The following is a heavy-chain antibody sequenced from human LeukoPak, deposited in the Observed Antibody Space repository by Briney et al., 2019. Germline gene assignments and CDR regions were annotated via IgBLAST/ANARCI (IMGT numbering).Heavy chain of an antibody. CDR2: INPNSGGT. CDR3: ARDLGYCSSTSCFYYFDY. V-gene: IGHV1-2*02. D-gene: IGHD2-2*01. J-gene: IGHJ4*02. CDR1: GGTFSSYA. Sequence: GASVKVSCKASGGTFSSYAISWVRQAPGQGLEWMGWINPNSGGTNYAQKFQGRVTMTRDTSISTAYMELSRLRSDDTAVYYCARDLGYCSSTSCFYYFDYWGQGTLVTVSS.